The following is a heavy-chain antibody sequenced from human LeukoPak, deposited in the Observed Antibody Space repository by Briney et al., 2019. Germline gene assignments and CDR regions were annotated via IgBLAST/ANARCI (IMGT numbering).Heavy chain of an antibody. CDR1: GGSISSGGYY. CDR3: SRDQEFYDFLTGYYHYTMDV. V-gene: IGHV4-31*03. J-gene: IGHJ6*02. CDR2: IYYSGST. D-gene: IGHD3-9*01. Sequence: SETLSLTCTVSGGSISSGGYYWSWIRQHPGKGLEWIGYIYYSGSTYYNPSLKSRVTISVDTSKNQFSLKLSSVTAADTAVYYCSRDQEFYDFLTGYYHYTMDVWGQGTTVTVSS.